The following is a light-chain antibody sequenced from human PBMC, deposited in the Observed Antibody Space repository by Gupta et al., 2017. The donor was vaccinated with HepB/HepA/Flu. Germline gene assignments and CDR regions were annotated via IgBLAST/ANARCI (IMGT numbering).Light chain of an antibody. Sequence: DIQMTQSPSSLSASIGDRVTITCRASQSISSWLAWYQQKPGKAPKLLIYKASSLESGVPSRFSGSGSGTEFTLTISSLQPDDFATYYCQHVNNSPIIFGQGTKVDIK. V-gene: IGKV1-5*03. CDR3: QHVNNSPII. CDR2: KAS. J-gene: IGKJ3*01. CDR1: QSISSW.